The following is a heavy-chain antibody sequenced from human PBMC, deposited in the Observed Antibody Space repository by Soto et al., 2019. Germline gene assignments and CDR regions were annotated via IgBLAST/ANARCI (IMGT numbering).Heavy chain of an antibody. CDR3: ARDLSGIVVVVAATGFDP. V-gene: IGHV1-18*01. CDR1: GYTFTSYG. J-gene: IGHJ5*02. CDR2: ISAYNGNT. D-gene: IGHD2-15*01. Sequence: ASVKVSCKASGYTFTSYGISWVRQAPGQGLEWMGWISAYNGNTNYAQKLQGRVTMTTDTSTSTAYMELRSLRSDDTAVYYCARDLSGIVVVVAATGFDPWGQGTLVTVSS.